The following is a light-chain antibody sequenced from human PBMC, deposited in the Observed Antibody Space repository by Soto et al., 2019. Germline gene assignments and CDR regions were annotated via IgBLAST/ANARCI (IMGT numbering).Light chain of an antibody. CDR3: QLHSSWPPYT. J-gene: IGKJ2*01. Sequence: EIVLTQSPATLSLSPGERATLSCRASQSTGTYLAWYQQKPGQAPRLLIYDSSSRATGIPARFDGSGSATDFTLTISRLEPEDFAVYYCQLHSSWPPYTFGQGTRLELK. CDR1: QSTGTY. CDR2: DSS. V-gene: IGKV3-11*01.